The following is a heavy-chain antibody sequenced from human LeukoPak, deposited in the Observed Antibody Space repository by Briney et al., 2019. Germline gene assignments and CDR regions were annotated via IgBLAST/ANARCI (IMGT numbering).Heavy chain of an antibody. D-gene: IGHD3-16*01. Sequence: GGSLRLSCAASGFTFSDYFMSWIRQAPGKGLEWVSYISRSGGYISYADSVKGRFTISRDNAKNMLYLQMNSLRAEDTAVYYCARDFLHLGGWGQGTMVTVSS. CDR2: ISRSGGYI. J-gene: IGHJ3*01. CDR3: ARDFLHLGG. CDR1: GFTFSDYF. V-gene: IGHV3-11*04.